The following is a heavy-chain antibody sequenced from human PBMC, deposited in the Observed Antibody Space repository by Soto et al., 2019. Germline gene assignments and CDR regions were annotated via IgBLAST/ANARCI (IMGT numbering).Heavy chain of an antibody. Sequence: SETLSLTCTFSVGSISSGDYYCSWVRQPPGKGLEYIGYIYYSGSTYYNPSLKSRVTISVDTSKNQFSLNLSSVTAADTAVYYCARDRRWIPRGPNNWFDPWGQGTLVTGSS. V-gene: IGHV4-30-4*01. CDR1: VGSISSGDYY. J-gene: IGHJ5*02. CDR3: ARDRRWIPRGPNNWFDP. D-gene: IGHD5-18*01. CDR2: IYYSGST.